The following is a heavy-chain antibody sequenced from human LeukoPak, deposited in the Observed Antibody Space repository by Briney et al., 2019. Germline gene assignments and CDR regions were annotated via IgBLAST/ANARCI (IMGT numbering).Heavy chain of an antibody. CDR1: GGTFSSYA. CDR2: IIPIFGTA. V-gene: IGHV1-69*13. D-gene: IGHD2-2*01. J-gene: IGHJ4*02. Sequence: SVKVSCKASGGTFSSYAISWVRQAPGQGLEWMGGIIPIFGTANYAQKFQGRVTITADESTSTAYMELSSLRSEDTAVYYCARDRGYCSSTSCYVFDYWGQGTLVTVSS. CDR3: ARDRGYCSSTSCYVFDY.